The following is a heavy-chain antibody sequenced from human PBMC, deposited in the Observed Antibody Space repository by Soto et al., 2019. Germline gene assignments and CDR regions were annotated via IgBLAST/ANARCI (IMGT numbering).Heavy chain of an antibody. Sequence: QVQLVESGGDVVQPGRSLRLACAASGSTFSSYDIHWVRQAPGKGLEWVAHISPDGNNAYYADFVKGRFTISRDHARNKVYLQVNSLSPEDTAVYHCVRGPSHGAFDIWGQGTLVTVSS. CDR1: GSTFSSYD. V-gene: IGHV3-30-3*01. J-gene: IGHJ3*02. CDR3: VRGPSHGAFDI. CDR2: ISPDGNNA.